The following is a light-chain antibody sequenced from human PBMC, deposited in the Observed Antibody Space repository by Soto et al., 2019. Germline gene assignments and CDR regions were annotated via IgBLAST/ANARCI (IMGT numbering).Light chain of an antibody. V-gene: IGKV3-15*01. CDR1: QSVGSN. Sequence: EIVMTQSPATLSVSPGERATLSCRASQSVGSNLAWYQQKPGQAPRLLIYDASTRATAIPASFSGTGSGTEFTLTISSLQSEDFAVYYCQQYNNWVTFGGGTKVEIK. CDR2: DAS. CDR3: QQYNNWVT. J-gene: IGKJ4*01.